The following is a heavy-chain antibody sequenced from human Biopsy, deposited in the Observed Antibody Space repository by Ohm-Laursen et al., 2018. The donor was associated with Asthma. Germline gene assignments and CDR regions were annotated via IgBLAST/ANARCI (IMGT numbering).Heavy chain of an antibody. CDR3: ARAAITGMRGWFDP. D-gene: IGHD1-20*01. CDR2: IDQSGYT. J-gene: IGHJ5*02. CDR1: GGYLSVQY. Sequence: SETLSLTCTVYGGYLSVQYRNWVRQPRGKGLEWIGEIDQSGYTNYNPSLKRRVTISADTSKNHFHLNLSSVTAADTAVYFCARAAITGMRGWFDPWGQGTQVTVSS. V-gene: IGHV4-34*01.